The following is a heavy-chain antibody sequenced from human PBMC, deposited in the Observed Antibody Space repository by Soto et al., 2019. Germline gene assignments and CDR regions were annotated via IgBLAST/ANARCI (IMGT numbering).Heavy chain of an antibody. CDR1: GGSIISSNW. CDR2: IYHSGST. V-gene: IGHV4-4*02. CDR3: ARDSDSSGYSQFDY. D-gene: IGHD3-22*01. J-gene: IGHJ4*02. Sequence: LSLTCAVSGGSIISSNWWSWVRQPPGKGLEWIGEIYHSGSTNYNPSLKSRVTISVDKSKNQFSLKLSSVTAADTAVYYCARDSDSSGYSQFDYWGQGTLVTVSS.